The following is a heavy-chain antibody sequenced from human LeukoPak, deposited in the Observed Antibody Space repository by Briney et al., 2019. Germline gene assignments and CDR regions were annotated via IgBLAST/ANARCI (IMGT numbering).Heavy chain of an antibody. CDR1: GGSISSSSYY. Sequence: SETLSLTCTVSGGSISSSSYYWGWIRQPPGKGLEWIGSIYYSGSTYYNPSLKSRVTISVDTSKNQFSLKLSSVTAADTAVYYCARAQTILRNWFDPWGQGTLVTVSS. J-gene: IGHJ5*02. D-gene: IGHD3-3*01. CDR3: ARAQTILRNWFDP. CDR2: IYYSGST. V-gene: IGHV4-39*01.